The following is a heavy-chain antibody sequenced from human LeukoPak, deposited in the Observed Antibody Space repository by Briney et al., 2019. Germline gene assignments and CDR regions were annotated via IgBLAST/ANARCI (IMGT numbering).Heavy chain of an antibody. CDR3: AADSNSYGESNYFDY. CDR1: GGTFSSHT. D-gene: IGHD5-18*01. J-gene: IGHJ4*02. CDR2: IIPILGIA. Sequence: SVKVSCKASGGTFSSHTISWVRQAPGQGLEWMGRIIPILGIANYAQKFQGRVTITADKSTSTAYMELSSLRSEDTAVYYCAADSNSYGESNYFDYWGQGTLVTVSS. V-gene: IGHV1-69*02.